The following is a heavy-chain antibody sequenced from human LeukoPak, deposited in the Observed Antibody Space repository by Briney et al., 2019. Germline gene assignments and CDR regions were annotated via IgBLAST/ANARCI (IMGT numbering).Heavy chain of an antibody. CDR2: IRYDGSNK. CDR3: AKEVYVGTVTTNMDV. CDR1: GFTFSSYG. Sequence: GGSLRLSCAASGFTFSSYGIHWVRQAPGKGLEWVAFIRYDGSNKYYTDSVKGRFTISRDNSKNTLYLQMNSLRAEDTAVYYCAKEVYVGTVTTNMDVWGKGTTVTVSS. V-gene: IGHV3-30*02. J-gene: IGHJ6*03. D-gene: IGHD4-17*01.